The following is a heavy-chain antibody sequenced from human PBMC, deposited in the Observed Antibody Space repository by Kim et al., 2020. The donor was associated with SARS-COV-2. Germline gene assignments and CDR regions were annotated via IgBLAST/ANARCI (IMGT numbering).Heavy chain of an antibody. CDR3: ARVGAVAGKGGYYYYGMDV. J-gene: IGHJ6*02. CDR2: ISSSSSYI. Sequence: GGSLRLSCAASGFTFSSYSMNWVRQAPGKGLEWVSSISSSSSYIYYADSVKGRFTISRDNAKNSLYLQMNSLRAEDTAVYYCARVGAVAGKGGYYYYGMDVWGQGTTVTVSS. D-gene: IGHD6-19*01. V-gene: IGHV3-21*01. CDR1: GFTFSSYS.